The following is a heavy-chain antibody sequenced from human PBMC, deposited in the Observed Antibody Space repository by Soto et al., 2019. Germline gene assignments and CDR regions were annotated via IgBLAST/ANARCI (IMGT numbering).Heavy chain of an antibody. CDR3: AQWAGLGSSYDFWSGPFDY. CDR2: ISGSGGST. Sequence: EVQLLESGGGLVQPGGSLRLSCAASGFTFSSYAMNWVRQAPGKGLEWVSGISGSGGSTYYADSVKGRFTISRDNSKNTLYLQMNSLRAEDTAVYYCAQWAGLGSSYDFWSGPFDYWGQGTLVTVSS. J-gene: IGHJ4*02. CDR1: GFTFSSYA. D-gene: IGHD3-3*01. V-gene: IGHV3-23*01.